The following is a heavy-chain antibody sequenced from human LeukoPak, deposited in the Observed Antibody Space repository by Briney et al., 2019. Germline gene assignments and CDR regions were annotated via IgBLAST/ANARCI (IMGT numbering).Heavy chain of an antibody. CDR3: ARLVVVPTAKAYYFDY. CDR2: IYPGDSDT. J-gene: IGHJ4*02. D-gene: IGHD2-2*01. CDR1: GYSFPSYW. Sequence: GESLKISCKGSGYSFPSYWIAWVRQMPGKGLEWMGIIYPGDSDTRHSPSFQGQVTISADKSISTAYLQWSSLKASDTAMYYCARLVVVPTAKAYYFDYWGQGALVTVSS. V-gene: IGHV5-51*01.